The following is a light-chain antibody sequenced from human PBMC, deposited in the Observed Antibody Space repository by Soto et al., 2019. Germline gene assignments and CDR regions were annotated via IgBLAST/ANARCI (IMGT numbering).Light chain of an antibody. CDR2: GNN. CDR1: SSNVQNNY. CDR3: VTWDSSLSAAV. Sequence: QSVLTQPPSVSAAPGQTVTISCSGSSSNVQNNYVSWHQQLPGAAPKLLIYGNNKRPSGIPDRFSGSKSGATATLGITGLQTGDAADYYCVTWDSSLSAAVFGGGTKLTVL. J-gene: IGLJ2*01. V-gene: IGLV1-51*01.